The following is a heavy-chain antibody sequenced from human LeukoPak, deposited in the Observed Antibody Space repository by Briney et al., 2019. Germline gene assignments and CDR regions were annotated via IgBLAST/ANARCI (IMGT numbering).Heavy chain of an antibody. V-gene: IGHV1-18*01. J-gene: IGHJ3*02. Sequence: ASVKVSCKASGYAFMSHGIHWVRQAPGQGLEWMGWISAYNGNTNYAQKLQGRVTMTTDTSTSTAYMELRSLRSDDTAVYYCARSHAVTTWGKAFDIWGQGTMVTVSS. D-gene: IGHD4-17*01. CDR2: ISAYNGNT. CDR1: GYAFMSHG. CDR3: ARSHAVTTWGKAFDI.